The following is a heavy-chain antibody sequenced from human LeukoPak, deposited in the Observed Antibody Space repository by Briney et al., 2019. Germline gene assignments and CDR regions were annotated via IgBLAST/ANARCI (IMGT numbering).Heavy chain of an antibody. D-gene: IGHD6-13*01. CDR3: ASLDSSSWPCP. J-gene: IGHJ5*02. V-gene: IGHV3-74*01. CDR1: GFTFSRYW. Sequence: GGSLGLSCAASGFTFSRYWMHWVRQAPGKGLVWVSRINSDGSTTHYADSVKGRFTISRDNAKNTLYLQMNSLRAEDTAVYYCASLDSSSWPCPWGQGTLVTVSS. CDR2: INSDGSTT.